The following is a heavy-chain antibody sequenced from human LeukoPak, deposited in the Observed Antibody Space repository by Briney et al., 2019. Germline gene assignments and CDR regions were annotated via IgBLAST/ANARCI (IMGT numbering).Heavy chain of an antibody. CDR1: GINFRGYW. V-gene: IGHV3-7*01. CDR2: MKQDGSEK. D-gene: IGHD5-12*01. Sequence: GGSLRLSCAVSGINFRGYWMAWVRQAPGKGLEWVANMKQDGSEKYYVDSVKGRFTISRDNAKNPLYLEMNGLRVEDTAVYYCARDLGHTGYDLYDYWGQGTLVTVSS. CDR3: ARDLGHTGYDLYDY. J-gene: IGHJ4*02.